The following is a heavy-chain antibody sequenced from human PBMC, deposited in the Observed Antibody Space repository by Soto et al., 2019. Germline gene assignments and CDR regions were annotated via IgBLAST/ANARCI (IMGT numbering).Heavy chain of an antibody. CDR2: ISYDGSNK. CDR1: GFTFSSYA. V-gene: IGHV3-30-3*01. CDR3: ARDYGDISLYYYYGMDV. Sequence: QVQLVESGGGVVQPGRSLRLSCAASGFTFSSYAMHWVRQAPGKGLEWVAVISYDGSNKYYADSVKGRFTISRDNSKNTLYLQMNSLRAEDTAVYYCARDYGDISLYYYYGMDVWGQGTTVTGSS. D-gene: IGHD4-17*01. J-gene: IGHJ6*02.